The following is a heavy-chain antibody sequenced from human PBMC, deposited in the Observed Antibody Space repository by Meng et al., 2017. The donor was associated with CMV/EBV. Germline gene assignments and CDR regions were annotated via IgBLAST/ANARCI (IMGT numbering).Heavy chain of an antibody. CDR1: GFTFSSYE. V-gene: IGHV3-48*03. CDR3: ARADGVYSSSWYWFDP. CDR2: ISSSGSTI. J-gene: IGHJ5*02. D-gene: IGHD6-13*01. Sequence: GESLKISCAASGFTFSSYEMNWVRQAPGKGLEWVSYISSSGSTIYYADFVKGRFTISRDNAKNSLYLQMNSLRAEDTAVYYCARADGVYSSSWYWFDPWGQGTLVTVSS.